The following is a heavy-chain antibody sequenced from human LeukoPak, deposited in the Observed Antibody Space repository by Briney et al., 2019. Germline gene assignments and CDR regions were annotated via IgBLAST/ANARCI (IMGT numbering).Heavy chain of an antibody. V-gene: IGHV3-30*04. D-gene: IGHD6-13*01. Sequence: PGGSLRLSCAASGFTFSTYAMHWVRQAPGKGLEWVAVISYDGSSKYYADSVKGRFTISRDNAKNSLYLQMNSLRAEDTAVYYCARFIAAPYYFDYWGRGTLVTVSS. CDR3: ARFIAAPYYFDY. J-gene: IGHJ4*02. CDR1: GFTFSTYA. CDR2: ISYDGSSK.